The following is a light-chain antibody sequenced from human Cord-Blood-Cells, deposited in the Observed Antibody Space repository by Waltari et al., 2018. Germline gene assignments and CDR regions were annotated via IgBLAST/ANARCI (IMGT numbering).Light chain of an antibody. CDR3: CSYAGSYTLV. V-gene: IGLV2-11*01. Sequence: QSALTQPRSVSGSPGPSVTISCTGTSSDVGGYNYVSCYQRHPGKAPKLMIYDVIKRPSGVPDRFSGSKSGNTASLTISGLQAEDEADYYCCSYAGSYTLVFGGGTKLTVL. J-gene: IGLJ3*02. CDR2: DVI. CDR1: SSDVGGYNY.